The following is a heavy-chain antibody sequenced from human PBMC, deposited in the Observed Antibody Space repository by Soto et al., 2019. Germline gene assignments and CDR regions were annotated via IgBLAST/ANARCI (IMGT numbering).Heavy chain of an antibody. J-gene: IGHJ4*02. CDR2: ISGGGDTT. Sequence: EVQLLESGGGLVQPGWSLRLSCAASGFTFNNYAMTWVRQAPVKGLEWVSAISGGGDTTSYADSVKGRFTVSRDGSKNTLYLQMSSLRAEDTALYYCAKGRGGSGSLTPRVDFWGQGTLVTVSS. CDR1: GFTFNNYA. D-gene: IGHD3-10*01. CDR3: AKGRGGSGSLTPRVDF. V-gene: IGHV3-23*01.